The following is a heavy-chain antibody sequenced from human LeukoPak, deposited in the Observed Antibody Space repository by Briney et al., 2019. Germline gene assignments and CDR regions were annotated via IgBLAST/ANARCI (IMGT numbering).Heavy chain of an antibody. CDR2: ISTYNGNT. J-gene: IGHJ4*02. Sequence: ASVKVSCKASGGTFSSYAISWVRQAPGQGLEWMGWISTYNGNTNYAQKLQGRVTMTTDTSTSTAYMELRSLRSDDTAVYYCARDRTTVVTPYFDYWGQGTLVTVSS. CDR3: ARDRTTVVTPYFDY. D-gene: IGHD4-23*01. CDR1: GGTFSSYA. V-gene: IGHV1-18*01.